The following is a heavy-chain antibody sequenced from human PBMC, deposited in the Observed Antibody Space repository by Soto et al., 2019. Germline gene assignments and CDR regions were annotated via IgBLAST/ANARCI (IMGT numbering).Heavy chain of an antibody. CDR2: TRNKANSYTT. J-gene: IGHJ4*02. Sequence: GGSLRLSCAASGFTFSDHYMDWVRQAPGKGLEWVGRTRNKANSYTTQYAASVKGRFTISRDDSKNTLYLQMNSLRAVDTALYYCAKEFEGFPDHWGQGSLVTVSS. CDR1: GFTFSDHY. CDR3: AKEFEGFPDH. D-gene: IGHD3-9*01. V-gene: IGHV3-72*01.